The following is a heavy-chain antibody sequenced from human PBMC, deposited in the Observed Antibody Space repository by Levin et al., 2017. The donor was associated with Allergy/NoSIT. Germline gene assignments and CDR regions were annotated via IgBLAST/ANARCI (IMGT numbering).Heavy chain of an antibody. CDR2: ISYDGSNK. J-gene: IGHJ4*02. CDR3: ARDWNSVVPAARPDY. V-gene: IGHV3-30*04. D-gene: IGHD2-2*01. Sequence: GGSLRLSCAASGFTFSSYAMHWVRQAPGKGLEWVAVISYDGSNKYYADSVKGRFTISRDNSKNTLYLQMNSLRAEDTAVYYCARDWNSVVPAARPDYWGQGTLVTVSS. CDR1: GFTFSSYA.